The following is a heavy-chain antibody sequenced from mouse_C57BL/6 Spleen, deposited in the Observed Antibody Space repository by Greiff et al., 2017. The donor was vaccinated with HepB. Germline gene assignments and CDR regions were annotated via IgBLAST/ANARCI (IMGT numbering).Heavy chain of an antibody. CDR3: TRYYYGSSHWYFDV. Sequence: VKLVESGAELVRPGASVTLSCKASGYTFTDYEMHWVKQTPVHGLEWIGAIDPETGGTAYNQKFKGKAILTADKSSSTAYMELRSLTSEDSAVYYGTRYYYGSSHWYFDVWGTGTTVTVSS. J-gene: IGHJ1*03. D-gene: IGHD1-1*01. V-gene: IGHV1-15*01. CDR2: IDPETGGT. CDR1: GYTFTDYE.